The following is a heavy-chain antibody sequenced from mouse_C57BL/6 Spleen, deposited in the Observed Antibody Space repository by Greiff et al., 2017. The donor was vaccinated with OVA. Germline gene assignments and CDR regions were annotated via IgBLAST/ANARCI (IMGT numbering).Heavy chain of an antibody. J-gene: IGHJ2*01. V-gene: IGHV7-3*01. Sequence: EVKLVESGGGLVQPGGSLSLSCAASGFTFTDYYMSWVRQPPGKALEWLGFIRNKANGYTTEYSASVKGRFTISRDNSQSILYLQMNALRAEDSATYYCARSNDGLDYWGQGTTLTVSS. D-gene: IGHD2-3*01. CDR3: ARSNDGLDY. CDR1: GFTFTDYY. CDR2: IRNKANGYTT.